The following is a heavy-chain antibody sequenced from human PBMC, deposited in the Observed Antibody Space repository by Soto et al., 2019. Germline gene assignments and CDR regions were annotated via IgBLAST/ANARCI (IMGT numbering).Heavy chain of an antibody. J-gene: IGHJ4*02. V-gene: IGHV4-39*01. CDR3: ARLRRDGYNYDY. Sequence: QLQLQESGPGLVKPSETLSLTCTVSGGSISSSSYYWGWIRQPPGKGLEWIGSIYYSGSTYYNPALKSRVTLSVDTSKNQFSLKLSSVTAADTAVYYCARLRRDGYNYDYWGQGTLVTVSS. D-gene: IGHD5-12*01. CDR2: IYYSGST. CDR1: GGSISSSSYY.